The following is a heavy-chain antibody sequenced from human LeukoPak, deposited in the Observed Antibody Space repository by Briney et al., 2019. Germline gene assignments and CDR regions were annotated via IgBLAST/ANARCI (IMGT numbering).Heavy chain of an antibody. D-gene: IGHD6-6*01. CDR1: GGSISSSNW. CDR3: ARVGLSSSGTHYYYGMDV. CDR2: IYHSGST. J-gene: IGHJ6*02. Sequence: SGTLSLTCAVSGGSISSSNWWSWVRQPPGKGLEWIGEIYHSGSTNYNPSLKSRVTISVDKSKNQFSLKLSSVTAADTAVYYCARVGLSSSGTHYYYGMDVWGQGTTVTVSS. V-gene: IGHV4-4*02.